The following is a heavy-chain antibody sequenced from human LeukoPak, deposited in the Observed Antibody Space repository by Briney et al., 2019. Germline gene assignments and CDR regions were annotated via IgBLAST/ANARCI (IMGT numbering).Heavy chain of an antibody. J-gene: IGHJ6*03. Sequence: PGGSLTLSCIPSGLPFSEHSTTWARKAPGKGREWVSSFSSRGNYIHYADSVKGRFTVSRDNAGNSLYLQMNSLRAGDTAVYYCARLLIVVEPTAPFSTSYYMDVWGQGTAVTVSS. V-gene: IGHV3-21*01. CDR2: FSSRGNYI. CDR3: ARLLIVVEPTAPFSTSYYMDV. D-gene: IGHD2-2*01. CDR1: GLPFSEHS.